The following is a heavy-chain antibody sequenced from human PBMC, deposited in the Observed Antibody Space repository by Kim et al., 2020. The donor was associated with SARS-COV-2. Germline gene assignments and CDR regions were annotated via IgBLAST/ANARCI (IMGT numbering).Heavy chain of an antibody. D-gene: IGHD2-8*01. CDR2: INHSGST. J-gene: IGHJ4*02. CDR1: GGSFSGYY. CDR3: ARGRMARPNLD. V-gene: IGHV4-34*01. Sequence: SETLSLTCAVYGGSFSGYYWSWIRQPPGKGLEWIGEINHSGSTNYNPSLKSRVTISVDTSKNQFSLKLSSVTAADTAVYYCARGRMARPNLDWGQGTLVTVSS.